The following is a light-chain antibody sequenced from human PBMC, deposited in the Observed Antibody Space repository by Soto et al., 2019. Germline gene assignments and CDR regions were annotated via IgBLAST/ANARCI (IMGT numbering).Light chain of an antibody. J-gene: IGKJ2*01. V-gene: IGKV1-39*01. CDR3: QQSYRTPYT. Sequence: DIQMTQSPSSLSASVGDRVTITCRASQSSSNYLNWYQQKPGRAPKLLIYAASNLQSGVPSRFSGSGSWTDFTLTISSLQPEDIATYYCQQSYRTPYTFGQGTKLEIK. CDR1: QSSSNY. CDR2: AAS.